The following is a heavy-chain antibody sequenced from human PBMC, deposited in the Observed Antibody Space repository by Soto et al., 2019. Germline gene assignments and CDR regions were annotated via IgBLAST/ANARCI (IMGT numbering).Heavy chain of an antibody. CDR1: GYMFTGFY. V-gene: IGHV1-2*02. Sequence: SCKASGYMFTGFYLHWVRQAPGQGLEWMGWINPNNGVTTYAKNFQGRVTMTRDSSISTAYMELSSLRSDDTAVYFCAAAAIPVAGRHPDFWGQGTVVTVSS. D-gene: IGHD6-19*01. CDR2: INPNNGVT. J-gene: IGHJ4*02. CDR3: AAAAIPVAGRHPDF.